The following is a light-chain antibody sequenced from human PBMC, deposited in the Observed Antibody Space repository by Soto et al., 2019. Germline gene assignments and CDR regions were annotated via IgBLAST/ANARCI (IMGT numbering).Light chain of an antibody. J-gene: IGLJ1*01. CDR2: DVS. CDR1: SSDVGGSNY. V-gene: IGLV2-14*01. Sequence: QSVLTQPASVSGSPGQSITISCTGTSSDVGGSNYVSWYQQLPGKAPKLMIYDVSDRPSGVSNRFSGSKSGNTASLTISGLQAEDEADYYCSSYTCSRLYVFGTGTKGTVL. CDR3: SSYTCSRLYV.